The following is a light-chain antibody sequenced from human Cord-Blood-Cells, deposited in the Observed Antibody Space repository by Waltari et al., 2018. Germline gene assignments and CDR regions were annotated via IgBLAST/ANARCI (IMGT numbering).Light chain of an antibody. CDR3: QQYYSYPRT. CDR1: QSISSY. CDR2: AAS. Sequence: AIRITQSPSSLSASTGDRVTITCRASQSISSYLAWYQQKPGRAPKLLIYAASTLQGGVPSRFSGSGSGTDFTLTISCLQSEEFATYYCQQYYSYPRTFGQGTKVEIK. V-gene: IGKV1-8*01. J-gene: IGKJ1*01.